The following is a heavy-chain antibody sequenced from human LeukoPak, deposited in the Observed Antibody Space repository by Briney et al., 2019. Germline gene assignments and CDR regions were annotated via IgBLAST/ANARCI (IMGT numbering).Heavy chain of an antibody. D-gene: IGHD6-13*01. CDR2: ISSSGNTT. Sequence: GGSLRLSCAASGFTFSDYYMSWIRQAPGKGLEGVSYISSSGNTTYHADSVKGRFTISRDNAKNSLYLQMSSLRAEDTAVYYCARDGGSSWYLDYWGQGTLVTVSS. CDR1: GFTFSDYY. V-gene: IGHV3-11*04. J-gene: IGHJ4*02. CDR3: ARDGGSSWYLDY.